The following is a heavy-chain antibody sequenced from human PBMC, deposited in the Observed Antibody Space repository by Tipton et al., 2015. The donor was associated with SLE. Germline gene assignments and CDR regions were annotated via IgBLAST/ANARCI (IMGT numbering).Heavy chain of an antibody. J-gene: IGHJ4*02. V-gene: IGHV3-30*02. CDR1: GFTFSSYG. CDR3: ARASIAAAGYYLDY. D-gene: IGHD6-13*01. CDR2: TRYDGSNK. Sequence: SLRLSCAASGFTFSSYGMHWVRQAPGKGLEWVAFTRYDGSNKYYADSVKGRLTISRDNSKSTLYLQMNSLRAEDTAVYYCARASIAAAGYYLDYWGQGTLVTVSS.